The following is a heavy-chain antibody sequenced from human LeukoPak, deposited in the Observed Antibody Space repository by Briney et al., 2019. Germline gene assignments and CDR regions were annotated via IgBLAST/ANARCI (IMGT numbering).Heavy chain of an antibody. CDR3: VKRERESGYYVR. J-gene: IGHJ4*02. D-gene: IGHD3-3*01. Sequence: PGGSLRLSCAASGFTFSSYAMSWVRQAPGKGLEWVSLISGSGGSTYYADSVKGQFTISRDNSKNTLYLQMSSLRLEDTAVYYCVKRERESGYYVRWGQGTLVTVSS. CDR1: GFTFSSYA. CDR2: ISGSGGST. V-gene: IGHV3-23*01.